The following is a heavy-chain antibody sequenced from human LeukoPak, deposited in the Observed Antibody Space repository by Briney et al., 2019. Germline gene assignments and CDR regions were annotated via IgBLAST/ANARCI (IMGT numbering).Heavy chain of an antibody. V-gene: IGHV1-3*01. CDR1: GYTFTSYA. D-gene: IGHD2-15*01. J-gene: IGHJ4*02. CDR3: ARYCSGGSCYSPALFDY. CDR2: INAGNGNT. Sequence: ASVKVSCKASGYTFTSYAMHWVRQAPGQRLEWMGWINAGNGNTKYSQKFQGRVTITRDTSASTAYMELSSLRSEDTAVYYCARYCSGGSCYSPALFDYWGQGTLVTVSS.